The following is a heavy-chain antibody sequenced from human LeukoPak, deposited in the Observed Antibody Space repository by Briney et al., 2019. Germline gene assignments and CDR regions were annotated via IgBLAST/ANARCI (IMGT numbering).Heavy chain of an antibody. CDR1: GFPFSSFA. J-gene: IGHJ2*01. D-gene: IGHD2-15*01. CDR3: AKCRGGGGEYWHFDL. Sequence: GGSLRLSCVASGFPFSSFAMTWVRQAPGKGLEWVSALSGSGGSANYADSVRDRCTISRDNSKKTLYLQLNSLRAEDSAVYYCAKCRGGGGEYWHFDLWGRGILVSVSS. V-gene: IGHV3-23*01. CDR2: LSGSGGSA.